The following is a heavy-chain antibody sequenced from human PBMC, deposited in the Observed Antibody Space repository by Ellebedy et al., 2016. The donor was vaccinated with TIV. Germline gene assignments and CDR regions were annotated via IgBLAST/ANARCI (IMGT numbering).Heavy chain of an antibody. D-gene: IGHD2-2*01. V-gene: IGHV1-3*01. CDR3: ANQMGGTKAFGY. J-gene: IGHJ4*02. Sequence: ASVKVSCXASGYRFIISAMHWVRQAPGQRLEWMAWINAGNGYTKYSQKFQGRVTVSRDTSASTAYMDLSSLGFEDTAVYYCANQMGGTKAFGYWGQGSLITVAS. CDR1: GYRFIISA. CDR2: INAGNGYT.